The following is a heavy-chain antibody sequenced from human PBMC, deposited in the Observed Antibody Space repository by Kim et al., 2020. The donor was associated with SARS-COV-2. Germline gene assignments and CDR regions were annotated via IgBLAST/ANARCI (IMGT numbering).Heavy chain of an antibody. CDR3: ATARRGFPWRFDP. D-gene: IGHD3-3*01. Sequence: STPTLQGRVTISVDTSKNQFSLKLSSVTAADTAVYYCATARRGFPWRFDPWGQGTLVTVSS. J-gene: IGHJ5*02. V-gene: IGHV4-34*01.